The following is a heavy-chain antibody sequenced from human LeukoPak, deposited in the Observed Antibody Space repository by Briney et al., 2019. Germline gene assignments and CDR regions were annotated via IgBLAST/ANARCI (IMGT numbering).Heavy chain of an antibody. D-gene: IGHD6-19*01. J-gene: IGHJ4*02. CDR3: AKYPGAAVAGDFDY. Sequence: GGSLRLSCAASGFTFSSYAMSWVRPAPGKGLEWVSAISGSGGSTYYADSVKGRFTISRDNSKNTLYLQMNSLRAEDTAVYYCAKYPGAAVAGDFDYWGQGTLVTVSS. CDR1: GFTFSSYA. V-gene: IGHV3-23*01. CDR2: ISGSGGST.